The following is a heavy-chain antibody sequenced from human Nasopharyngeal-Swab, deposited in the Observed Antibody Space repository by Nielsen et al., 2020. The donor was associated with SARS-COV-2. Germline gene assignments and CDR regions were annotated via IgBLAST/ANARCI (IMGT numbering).Heavy chain of an antibody. CDR1: GFTFSNAW. V-gene: IGHV3-15*01. D-gene: IGHD5-12*01. Sequence: GGSLRLSYAASGFTFSNAWMSWVRQAPGKGLEWVGRIKRKSDGGTTDYAAPVKGRFTISRDDSKNTLYLQMNSLKTEDTAVYYCTTDSSGYGNYWGQGTLVTVSS. CDR2: IKRKSDGGTT. J-gene: IGHJ4*02. CDR3: TTDSSGYGNY.